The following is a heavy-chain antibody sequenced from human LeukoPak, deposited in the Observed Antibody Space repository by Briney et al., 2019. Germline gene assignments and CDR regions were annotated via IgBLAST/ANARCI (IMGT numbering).Heavy chain of an antibody. CDR3: AKVDGMATINLNVWFDP. CDR2: ISGSGGST. V-gene: IGHV3-23*01. Sequence: PGGSLRLSCAASGFTFSSYAMSWVRQAPGKGLEWVSAISGSGGSTYYADSVKGRFTISRDNSKNTLYLQMNSLRAEDTAVYYCAKVDGMATINLNVWFDPWGQGTLVTVSS. CDR1: GFTFSSYA. D-gene: IGHD5-12*01. J-gene: IGHJ5*02.